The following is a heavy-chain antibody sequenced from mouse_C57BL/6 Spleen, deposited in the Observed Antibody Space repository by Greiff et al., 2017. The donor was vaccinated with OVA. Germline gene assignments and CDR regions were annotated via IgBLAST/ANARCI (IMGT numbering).Heavy chain of an antibody. Sequence: VQLQQSGAELVKPGASVKISCKASGYAFSSYWMNWVKQRPGKGLEWIGKIYPGDGDTNYNGKFKGKATLTADKSSSTAYMQLSSLTSEDSSVYFWASDSSGYRPWFAYWGQGTLVTVSA. D-gene: IGHD3-2*02. CDR3: ASDSSGYRPWFAY. CDR2: IYPGDGDT. CDR1: GYAFSSYW. V-gene: IGHV1-80*01. J-gene: IGHJ3*01.